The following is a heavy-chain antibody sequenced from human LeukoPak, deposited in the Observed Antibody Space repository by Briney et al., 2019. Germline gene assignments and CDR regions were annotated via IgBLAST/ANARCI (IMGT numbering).Heavy chain of an antibody. CDR3: AREVGRGSSSSFDY. Sequence: GGSLRLSCAASGFTFSSYGMHWVRQAPGKGLEWVANIKQDGSEKYYVDSVKGRFTISRDNAENSLYLQMNSLRAEDTAVYYCAREVGRGSSSSFDYWGQGTLVTVSS. CDR2: IKQDGSEK. D-gene: IGHD6-6*01. J-gene: IGHJ4*02. V-gene: IGHV3-7*01. CDR1: GFTFSSYG.